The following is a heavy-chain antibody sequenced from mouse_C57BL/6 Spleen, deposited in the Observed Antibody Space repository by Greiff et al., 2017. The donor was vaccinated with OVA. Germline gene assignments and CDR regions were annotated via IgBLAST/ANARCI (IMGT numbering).Heavy chain of an antibody. Sequence: QVQLQQSGAELVKPGASVKISCKASGYAFSSYWMNWVKQRPGKGLEWIGQIYPGDGDTNYNGKFKGKATLTADKSSSTAYMQLSSLTSEDSAVYFCASGGIYSNNYSPWFAYWGQGTLVTVSA. V-gene: IGHV1-80*01. CDR2: IYPGDGDT. J-gene: IGHJ3*01. CDR3: ASGGIYSNNYSPWFAY. D-gene: IGHD2-5*01. CDR1: GYAFSSYW.